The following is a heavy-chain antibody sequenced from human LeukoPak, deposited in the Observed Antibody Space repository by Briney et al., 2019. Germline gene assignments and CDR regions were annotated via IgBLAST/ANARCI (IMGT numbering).Heavy chain of an antibody. CDR3: ARDGCGGDCYLADY. Sequence: GGSLRLSCAASGFIFSSYGMHWVRQAPGKGLEWVAVIWFDGSKKYYADSVKGRITISRDDSKNTLYLQMSSLRAEDTAVYYCARDGCGGDCYLADYWGQGTLVTVSS. V-gene: IGHV3-33*01. CDR1: GFIFSSYG. D-gene: IGHD2-21*02. J-gene: IGHJ4*02. CDR2: IWFDGSKK.